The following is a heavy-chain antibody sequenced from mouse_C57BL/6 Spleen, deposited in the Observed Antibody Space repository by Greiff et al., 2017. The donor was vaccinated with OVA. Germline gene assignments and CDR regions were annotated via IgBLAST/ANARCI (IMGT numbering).Heavy chain of an antibody. D-gene: IGHD4-1*01. V-gene: IGHV1-69*01. CDR2: IDPSDSYT. CDR1: GYTFTSYW. Sequence: QVQLQQSGAELVMPGASVKLSCKASGYTFTSYWMHWVKQRPGQGLEWIGEIDPSDSYTNYNQKFKGKSTLTVDKSSSTAYMQLSSLTSEDSAVYYCARSLGRGWFAYWGQGTLVTVSA. CDR3: ARSLGRGWFAY. J-gene: IGHJ3*01.